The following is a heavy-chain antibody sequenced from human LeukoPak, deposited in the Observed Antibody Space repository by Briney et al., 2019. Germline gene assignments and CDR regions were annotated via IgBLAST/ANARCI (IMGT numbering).Heavy chain of an antibody. Sequence: GGSLRLSCAVSGFTFSSSWMDWVRPAPGKGLEWVANIKEDGSVKNYVDSVKGRFTISRDNTKNSLYLQMNSLRAEDTAVYYCAKNFGHQQFDSWGQGTLVIVSS. V-gene: IGHV3-7*01. CDR1: GFTFSSSW. CDR3: AKNFGHQQFDS. D-gene: IGHD3/OR15-3a*01. CDR2: IKEDGSVK. J-gene: IGHJ4*02.